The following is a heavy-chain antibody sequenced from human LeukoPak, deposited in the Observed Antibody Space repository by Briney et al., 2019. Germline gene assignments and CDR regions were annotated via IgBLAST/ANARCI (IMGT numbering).Heavy chain of an antibody. CDR1: GFGFSDYY. CDR2: ISGSGSAT. J-gene: IGHJ3*02. V-gene: IGHV3-11*04. Sequence: GGSLRLSCAASGFGFSDYYMNWIRQAPGKGLEWVSYISGSGSATYLADSVKGRFTVSKDSARNSLYLQMNSLRAEDSAVYFCARSRGFSISDSFNIWGQGTMVTVSS. D-gene: IGHD2-21*01. CDR3: ARSRGFSISDSFNI.